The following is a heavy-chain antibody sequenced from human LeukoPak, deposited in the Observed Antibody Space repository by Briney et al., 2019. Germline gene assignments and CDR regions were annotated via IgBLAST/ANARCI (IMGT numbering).Heavy chain of an antibody. Sequence: SETLSLTCTVSGGSISTYYWSWLRQPPGKGLEWIGYISYSGSTNYNPSLKTLKSRVTMSVDMFKNQLSLKVNAVTAADTAVYYCARLQGRGDNYLDFWGQGALVTVSS. J-gene: IGHJ4*02. CDR2: ISYSGST. CDR3: ARLQGRGDNYLDF. V-gene: IGHV4-59*08. D-gene: IGHD7-27*01. CDR1: GGSISTYY.